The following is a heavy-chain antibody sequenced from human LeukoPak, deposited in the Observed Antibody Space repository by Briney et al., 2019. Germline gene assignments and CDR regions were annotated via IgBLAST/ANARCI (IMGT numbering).Heavy chain of an antibody. D-gene: IGHD3-22*01. J-gene: IGHJ4*02. V-gene: IGHV3-30-3*01. Sequence: GGSLRLSCAAPGFTFSNYAMHWVRQAPGKGLEWVAVISYDGSNKYYADSVKGRFTISRDNSKNTLYLQMNSLRAEDTAVYYCARVGGDSSGYYSFYYFDYWGQGTLVTVSS. CDR1: GFTFSNYA. CDR3: ARVGGDSSGYYSFYYFDY. CDR2: ISYDGSNK.